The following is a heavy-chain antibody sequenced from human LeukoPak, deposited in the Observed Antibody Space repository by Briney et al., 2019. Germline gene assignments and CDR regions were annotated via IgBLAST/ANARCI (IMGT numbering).Heavy chain of an antibody. Sequence: SETLSLTCTVSGYPISSGYYWGWIRQPPGKGLEWMGNIYHSGSTYYNPSLKSRVTISVDTSKNQFSLKLSSVTAADTAVYYCARRRRVAATNYFDYWGQGTLVTVSS. CDR2: IYHSGST. D-gene: IGHD2-15*01. J-gene: IGHJ4*02. V-gene: IGHV4-38-2*02. CDR3: ARRRRVAATNYFDY. CDR1: GYPISSGYY.